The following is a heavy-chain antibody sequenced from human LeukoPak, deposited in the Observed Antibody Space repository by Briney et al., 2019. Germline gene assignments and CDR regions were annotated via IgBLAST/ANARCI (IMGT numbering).Heavy chain of an antibody. J-gene: IGHJ4*02. CDR2: IYPGDSDT. D-gene: IGHD6-19*01. Sequence: GESLKTSCKGSGYSFTTYWISWVRQMPGKGLEWMGIIYPGDSDTRYSPSFQGQVAISADKSISTAYLQWSSLKASDTAIYYCARHISVAGGTDYWGQGSVVTVSS. V-gene: IGHV5-51*01. CDR3: ARHISVAGGTDY. CDR1: GYSFTTYW.